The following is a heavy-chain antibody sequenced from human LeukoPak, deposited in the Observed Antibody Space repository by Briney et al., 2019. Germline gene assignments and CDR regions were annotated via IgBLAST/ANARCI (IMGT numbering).Heavy chain of an antibody. CDR2: IYYSGGT. CDR1: GGSISSYY. CDR3: ARSAAMGYFDY. V-gene: IGHV4-59*12. J-gene: IGHJ4*02. D-gene: IGHD5-18*01. Sequence: SETLSLTCTVSGGSISSYYWSWIRQPPGKGLEWIGYIYYSGGTYYNPSLKSRVTISVDTSKNQFSLKLSSVTAADTAVYYCARSAAMGYFDYWGQGTLVTVSS.